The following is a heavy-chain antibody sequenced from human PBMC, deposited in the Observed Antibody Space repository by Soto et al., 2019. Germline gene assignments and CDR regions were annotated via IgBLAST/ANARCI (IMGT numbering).Heavy chain of an antibody. CDR3: ARFDDFWSGYYTLDY. Sequence: EVQLVESGGGLVQPGGSLRLSCAASGFTFSSYWMSWVRQAPGKGLEWVANIKQDRSEKYYVDSVKGRFTISRDNAKNSLYLQMNSLRAEDTAVYYCARFDDFWSGYYTLDYWGQGTLVTVSS. J-gene: IGHJ4*02. V-gene: IGHV3-7*03. D-gene: IGHD3-3*01. CDR2: IKQDRSEK. CDR1: GFTFSSYW.